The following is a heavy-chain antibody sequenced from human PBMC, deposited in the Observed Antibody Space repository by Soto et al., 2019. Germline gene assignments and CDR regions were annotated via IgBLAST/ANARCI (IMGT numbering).Heavy chain of an antibody. CDR3: AGYYGSGKRYYYYGMDV. CDR2: ISYDGSNK. Sequence: PGGSLRLSCAASGFTFSSYGMHWVRQAPGKGLEWVAVISYDGSNKYYADSVKGRFTISRDNSKNTLYLQMNSLRAEDTAVYYCAGYYGSGKRYYYYGMDVWGQGTTVTVSS. D-gene: IGHD3-10*01. CDR1: GFTFSSYG. V-gene: IGHV3-30*03. J-gene: IGHJ6*02.